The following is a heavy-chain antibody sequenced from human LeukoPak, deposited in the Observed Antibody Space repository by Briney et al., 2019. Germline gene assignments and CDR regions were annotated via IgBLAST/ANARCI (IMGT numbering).Heavy chain of an antibody. D-gene: IGHD3-10*01. CDR1: GFTFSTYE. CDR3: AKYRFGEFYYYGMDV. J-gene: IGHJ6*02. V-gene: IGHV3-48*03. Sequence: PGGSLRLSCAASGFTFSTYEMNWVRQAPGKGLEWVSYTRSSGCTIYYADSVKGRFTISRDNSKNTLYLQMNSLRAEDTAVYYCAKYRFGEFYYYGMDVWGQGTTVTVSS. CDR2: TRSSGCTI.